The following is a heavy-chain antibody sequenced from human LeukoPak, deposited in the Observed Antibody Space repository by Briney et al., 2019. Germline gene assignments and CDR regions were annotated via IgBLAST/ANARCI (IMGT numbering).Heavy chain of an antibody. CDR2: ISSSSSHT. CDR1: GFTFSSYS. D-gene: IGHD3-9*01. V-gene: IGHV3-21*01. J-gene: IGHJ6*03. Sequence: GGSLRLSCAASGFTFSSYSMSWVRQAPGKGLEWVSSISSSSSHTYHADSVKGRFTISRDNAKRALYLQMNSLRAGDTAVYYCARAGYDILTGYSASYMDVWGKGTTVTVSS. CDR3: ARAGYDILTGYSASYMDV.